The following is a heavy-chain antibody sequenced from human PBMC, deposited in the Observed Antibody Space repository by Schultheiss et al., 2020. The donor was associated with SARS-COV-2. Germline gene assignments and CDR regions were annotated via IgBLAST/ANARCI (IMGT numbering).Heavy chain of an antibody. D-gene: IGHD1-26*01. V-gene: IGHV3-66*01. CDR3: AKDHRGSYLSYFDY. CDR1: GFTVSSNY. J-gene: IGHJ4*02. Sequence: GGSLRLSCAASGFTVSSNYMSWVRQAPGKGLEWVSVIYSGGSTYYADSVKGRFTISRDNSKNTLYLQMNSLRAEDTAVYYCAKDHRGSYLSYFDYWGQGTLVTVSS. CDR2: IYSGGST.